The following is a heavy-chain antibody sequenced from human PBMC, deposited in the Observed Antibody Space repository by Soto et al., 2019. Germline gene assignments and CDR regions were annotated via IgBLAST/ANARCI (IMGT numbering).Heavy chain of an antibody. CDR3: ARRGWDYGSQTYYFDY. D-gene: IGHD3-10*01. CDR1: GCSISSSSYY. Sequence: SSETLSLTFTFSGCSISSSSYYGAWIRHPPGKGLEWIGSIYYSGSTYYNASLQSRVTMSVDTSKNQFSLKLSSVTAADTAVYFCARRGWDYGSQTYYFDYWGQGSLVTVS. J-gene: IGHJ4*02. CDR2: IYYSGST. V-gene: IGHV4-39*01.